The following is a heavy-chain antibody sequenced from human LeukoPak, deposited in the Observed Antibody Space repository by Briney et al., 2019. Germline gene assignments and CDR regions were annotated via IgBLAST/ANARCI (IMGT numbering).Heavy chain of an antibody. Sequence: GGSLRLSCAASGLTFVDYAMHWVRQAPGKGLEWVSGISWNSGSIGYADSVKGRFTISRDNAKNSLYLQMNSLRAEDTALYYCAKAYSSSWLSDSYYFDYWGQGTLVTVSS. CDR3: AKAYSSSWLSDSYYFDY. D-gene: IGHD6-13*01. CDR2: ISWNSGSI. J-gene: IGHJ4*02. CDR1: GLTFVDYA. V-gene: IGHV3-9*01.